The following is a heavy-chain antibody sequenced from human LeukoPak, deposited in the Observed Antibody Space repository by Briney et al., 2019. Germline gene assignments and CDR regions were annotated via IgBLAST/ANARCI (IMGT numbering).Heavy chain of an antibody. D-gene: IGHD3-10*01. CDR3: ARGGWDVRGEFDY. CDR2: IWYDGSNK. J-gene: IGHJ4*02. V-gene: IGHV3-33*08. CDR1: GFAFSSNA. Sequence: GGSLRLSCAASGFAFSSNAMTWVRQAPGKGLEWVAVIWYDGSNKYYADSVKGRFTISRDNSKNTLYLQMNSLRAEDTAVYYCARGGWDVRGEFDYWGQGTLVTVSS.